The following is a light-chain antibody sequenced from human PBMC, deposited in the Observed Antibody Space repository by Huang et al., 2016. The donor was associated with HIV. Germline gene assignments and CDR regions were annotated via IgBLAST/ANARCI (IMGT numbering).Light chain of an antibody. CDR3: QQHNDWPRT. Sequence: EIVMTQSPATLSVSPGERATLSCRASQSVSTNLAWYQHKPGQPPRLLMYGASTRATGIPDRFIGSGSGTDFTLTITSLQSEDLAVYYCQQHNDWPRTFGQGTKVEI. CDR1: QSVSTN. V-gene: IGKV3-15*01. CDR2: GAS. J-gene: IGKJ1*01.